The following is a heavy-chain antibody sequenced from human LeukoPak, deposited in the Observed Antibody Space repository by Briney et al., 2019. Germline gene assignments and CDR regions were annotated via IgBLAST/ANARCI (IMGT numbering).Heavy chain of an antibody. CDR1: GDSMNKNF. Sequence: SETLSLICSVSGDSMNKNFWSWIRQPPGKGLEWIGYIFHSGTTNYSPSLESRVTISLDTSKNQFSLMLTSVTVADTAVYYCARRMITTSDTFDLWGQGTMVTVSS. V-gene: IGHV4-59*01. CDR3: ARRMITTSDTFDL. D-gene: IGHD3-16*01. J-gene: IGHJ3*01. CDR2: IFHSGTT.